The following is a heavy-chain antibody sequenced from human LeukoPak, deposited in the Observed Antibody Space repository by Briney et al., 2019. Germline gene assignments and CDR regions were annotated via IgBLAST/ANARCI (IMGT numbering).Heavy chain of an antibody. CDR1: GGSIRSGGYY. CDR3: ARGFGANLAY. V-gene: IGHV4-31*03. D-gene: IGHD4/OR15-4a*01. CDR2: IFYSGST. Sequence: SETLSLTCSVSGGSIRSGGYYWRWIRQHPGRGLEWIGYIFYSGSTYYHPSLKSRVTISVDTSKNEFSLKLKSVTAADTAVYYCARGFGANLAYWGQGTLVTVSS. J-gene: IGHJ4*02.